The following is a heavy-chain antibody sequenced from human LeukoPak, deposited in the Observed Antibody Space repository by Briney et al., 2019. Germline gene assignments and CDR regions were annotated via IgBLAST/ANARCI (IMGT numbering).Heavy chain of an antibody. V-gene: IGHV5-51*01. CDR3: ARQAAVGATHPFDY. CDR1: GYSFASYW. Sequence: GESLKISCKGSGYSFASYWIGWVRQMPGKGLERMGIIFPGDSDSRYSPSFQGQVIISVDKSISTAYLQWDSLKASDTATYYCARQAAVGATHPFDYWGQGALVTVSS. CDR2: IFPGDSDS. J-gene: IGHJ4*02. D-gene: IGHD1-26*01.